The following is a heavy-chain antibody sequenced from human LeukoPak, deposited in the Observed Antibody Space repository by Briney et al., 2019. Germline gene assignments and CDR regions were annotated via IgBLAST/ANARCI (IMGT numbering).Heavy chain of an antibody. Sequence: PSETLSLTCTVSGGSISSYYWSWIRQPPGKGLEWIGYIYYSGSTNYNPSLKGRVTISVDTSKNQFSLKLSSVTAADTAVYYCARGGGYNEVSSYFDYWGQGTLVTVSS. D-gene: IGHD5-24*01. CDR1: GGSISSYY. CDR2: IYYSGST. J-gene: IGHJ4*02. V-gene: IGHV4-59*01. CDR3: ARGGGYNEVSSYFDY.